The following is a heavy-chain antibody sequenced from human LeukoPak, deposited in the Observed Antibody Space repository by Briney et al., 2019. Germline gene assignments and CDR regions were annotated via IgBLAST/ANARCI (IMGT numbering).Heavy chain of an antibody. CDR2: IFYSGST. CDR1: GGSIRSSTYY. V-gene: IGHV4-39*01. J-gene: IGHJ4*02. CDR3: ARQESSNWD. Sequence: SETLSLTCSVSGGSIRSSTYYWGWIRQPPGKGLEWIGSIFYSGSTYYNPSLKSRVTISVDTSNNQFSVKLNSGTAADTAVYYCARQESSNWDWGQGTLVTVSS. D-gene: IGHD4-11*01.